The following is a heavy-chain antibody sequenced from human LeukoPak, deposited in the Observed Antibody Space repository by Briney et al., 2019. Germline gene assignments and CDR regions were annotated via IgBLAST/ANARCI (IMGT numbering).Heavy chain of an antibody. CDR1: GFTFSSYS. V-gene: IGHV3-48*04. J-gene: IGHJ4*02. D-gene: IGHD1-26*01. CDR3: ARPIDGSFDY. Sequence: GGSLRLSCAASGFTFSSYSMNWVRQAPGKGLEWVSYISSSSSTIYYADSVKGRFTISRDNAKNSLYLQMNSLRAEDTAVYYCARPIDGSFDYWGQGTLVTVSS. CDR2: ISSSSSTI.